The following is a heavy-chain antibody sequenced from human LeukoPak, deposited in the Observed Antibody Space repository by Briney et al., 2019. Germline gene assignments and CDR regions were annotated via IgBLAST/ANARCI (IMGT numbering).Heavy chain of an antibody. V-gene: IGHV4-31*03. CDR2: IYYSGST. CDR1: GGSISSGGYY. D-gene: IGHD3-22*01. CDR3: ARRLLERYYYDSSGYTDSIDI. J-gene: IGHJ3*02. Sequence: SETLSLTCTVSGGSISSGGYYWSWIRQHPGKGLEWIGYIYYSGSTYYNPSLKSRVTISVDTSKNQFSLKLSSVTAADTAVYYCARRLLERYYYDSSGYTDSIDIWGQGTMVTVSS.